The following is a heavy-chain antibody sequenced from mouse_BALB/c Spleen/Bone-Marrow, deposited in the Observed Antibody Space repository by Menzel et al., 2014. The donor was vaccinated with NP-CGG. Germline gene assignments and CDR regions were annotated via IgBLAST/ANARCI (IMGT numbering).Heavy chain of an antibody. Sequence: EVKLVESGGGLVKPGGSLKLSCAASGFAFSGYDMSWVRQTPEKRLEWVAYISSSGINTYYPDSVKGRFTISRDNAKNTLYLQMNSLKSEDTAMYYCARQRGYAYAMDYWGQGTSVTVSS. CDR3: ARQRGYAYAMDY. CDR1: GFAFSGYD. CDR2: ISSSGINT. D-gene: IGHD2-2*01. J-gene: IGHJ4*01. V-gene: IGHV5-12-1*01.